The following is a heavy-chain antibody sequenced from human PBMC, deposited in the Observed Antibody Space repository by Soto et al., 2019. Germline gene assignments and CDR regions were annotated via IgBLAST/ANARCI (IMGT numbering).Heavy chain of an antibody. CDR1: GGSVSSDNYY. CDR3: ARHGGYDLHYYFDY. J-gene: IGHJ4*02. Sequence: QVQLQESGPGLVKPSETLSLTCTVSGGSVSSDNYYWSWMRQPPGKGLEWIGYIYDSGSTNYNPSPKSLITKSADTSKNQFSLRLSSVTAADTAVYYCARHGGYDLHYYFDYCGQGTLVTVSS. V-gene: IGHV4-61*01. CDR2: IYDSGST. D-gene: IGHD5-12*01.